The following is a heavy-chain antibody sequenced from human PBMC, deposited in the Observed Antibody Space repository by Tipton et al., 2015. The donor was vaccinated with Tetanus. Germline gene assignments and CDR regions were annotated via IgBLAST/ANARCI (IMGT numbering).Heavy chain of an antibody. Sequence: TLSLTCAVYGGSFSGYYWSWIRQPPGKGLEWIGEINHSGSTNYNPSLKSRVTISVDTSKNQFSLKLSSATAADTAVYYCASSWLRTFDPWGQGTLVTVSS. D-gene: IGHD6-13*01. CDR1: GGSFSGYY. J-gene: IGHJ5*02. CDR3: ASSWLRTFDP. CDR2: INHSGST. V-gene: IGHV4-34*01.